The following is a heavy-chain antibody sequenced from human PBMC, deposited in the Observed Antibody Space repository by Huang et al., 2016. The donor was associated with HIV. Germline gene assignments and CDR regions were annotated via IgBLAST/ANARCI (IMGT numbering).Heavy chain of an antibody. J-gene: IGHJ4*02. CDR1: GFTFSNSA. CDR2: RSNEGSTK. V-gene: IGHV3-30-3*01. CDR3: ARSEPSRYYFDY. Sequence: QVQLVESGGGVVQPGTSLRLSCAASGFTFSNSAMNWVRQAAGKGLEGVAIRSNEGSTKYYADSVKGRFTISRDNSKNTVYLQMNSLRAEDTAVYYCARSEPSRYYFDYWGQGTLVTVSS.